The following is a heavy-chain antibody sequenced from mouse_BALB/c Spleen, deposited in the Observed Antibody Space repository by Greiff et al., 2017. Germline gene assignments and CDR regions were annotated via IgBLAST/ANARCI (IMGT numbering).Heavy chain of an antibody. CDR1: GYTFTSYW. D-gene: IGHD3-1*01. V-gene: IGHV1S81*02. Sequence: VQLQQPGAELVKPGASVKLSCKASGYTFTSYWMHWVKQRPGQGLEWIGEINPSNGRTNYNEKFKSKATLTVDKSSSTAYMQLSSLTSEDSAVYYCARGLRYAMEYRGQGTSVTVSS. CDR2: INPSNGRT. J-gene: IGHJ4*01. CDR3: ARGLRYAMEY.